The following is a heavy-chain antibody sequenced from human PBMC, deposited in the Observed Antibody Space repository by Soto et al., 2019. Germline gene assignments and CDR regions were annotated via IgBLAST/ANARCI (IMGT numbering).Heavy chain of an antibody. J-gene: IGHJ6*02. Sequence: QVQLVQSGAEVKKPGSSVKVSCKASGGTFSSYAISWVRQAPGQGLEWMGGIIPIFGTANYAQKFQGRVTITADKSTSTAYMELCSLRSEDTAMYYCARGAGSGSYYPLFGGMDVWGQGTTVTVSS. CDR2: IIPIFGTA. V-gene: IGHV1-69*06. D-gene: IGHD1-26*01. CDR3: ARGAGSGSYYPLFGGMDV. CDR1: GGTFSSYA.